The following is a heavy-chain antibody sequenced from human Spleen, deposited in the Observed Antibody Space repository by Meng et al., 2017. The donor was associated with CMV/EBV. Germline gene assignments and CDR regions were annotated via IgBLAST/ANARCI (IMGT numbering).Heavy chain of an antibody. V-gene: IGHV4-4*02. CDR1: GGPIRSSNW. CDR2: IYHSGST. D-gene: IGHD3-3*01. CDR3: ARAPFWSGYENWFDL. J-gene: IGHJ5*02. Sequence: SGGPIRSSNWWSWVRQPPGKGLEWIGEIYHSGSTYYNPSLKSRVTISVDTSKNQFSLKLSSVTAADTAVYYCARAPFWSGYENWFDLWGQGTLVTVSS.